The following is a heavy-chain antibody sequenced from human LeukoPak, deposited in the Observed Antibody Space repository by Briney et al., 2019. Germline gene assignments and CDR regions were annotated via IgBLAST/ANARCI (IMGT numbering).Heavy chain of an antibody. D-gene: IGHD6-6*01. J-gene: IGHJ4*02. V-gene: IGHV3-23*01. Sequence: PGGSLRLSCAASGFTFSSYAMSWVRQAPGKGLEWVSAISGSGGSTYYADSVKGRFTISRDSSKNTLYLQMNSLRAEDTAVYYCAKDDSSSSVFDYWGQGTLVTVSS. CDR1: GFTFSSYA. CDR2: ISGSGGST. CDR3: AKDDSSSSVFDY.